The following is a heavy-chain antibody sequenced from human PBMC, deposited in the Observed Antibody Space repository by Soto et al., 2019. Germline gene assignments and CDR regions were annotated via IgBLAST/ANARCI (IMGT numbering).Heavy chain of an antibody. V-gene: IGHV3-30-3*01. J-gene: IGHJ3*02. Sequence: QVQLVESGGGVVQPGRSLRPSCAASGFTFSSYAMHWVRQAPGKGLEWVAFISYDGSKKYYADSVKGRFTISRDNSKNTLYLPMNSLSADDTAVYYCARIDPTHDAFDIWGQGTMVTVSS. CDR2: ISYDGSKK. D-gene: IGHD3-9*01. CDR3: ARIDPTHDAFDI. CDR1: GFTFSSYA.